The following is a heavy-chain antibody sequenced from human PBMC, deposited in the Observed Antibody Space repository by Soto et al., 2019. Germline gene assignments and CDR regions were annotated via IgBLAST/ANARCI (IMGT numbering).Heavy chain of an antibody. J-gene: IGHJ4*02. D-gene: IGHD6-19*01. CDR1: GGSISGSY. CDR2: VYYAGST. CDR3: ARSVAVPGAHIDY. V-gene: IGHV4-59*01. Sequence: SETLSLTCSVSGGSISGSYWSWIRQSPGKGLEWLGYVYYAGSTNYSPSLRSRVSISVDTSKNEFSLRLSSVTAADTAVYFCARSVAVPGAHIDYWGQGTQVTVSS.